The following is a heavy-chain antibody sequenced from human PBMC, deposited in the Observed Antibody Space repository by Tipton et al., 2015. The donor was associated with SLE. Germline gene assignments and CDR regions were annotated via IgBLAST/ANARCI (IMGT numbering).Heavy chain of an antibody. CDR1: GGSINTYF. CDR3: ARLTVTPRWYFDL. CDR2: IYHSGTT. J-gene: IGHJ2*01. Sequence: LRLSCVVSGGSINTYFWSWIRQPPGKGLEWIGYIYHSGTTNYNPSLKSRITISVDTSKNQFSLDLSSVTAADTAVYYCARLTVTPRWYFDLWGRGTPVTVSS. V-gene: IGHV4-59*08. D-gene: IGHD2-21*02.